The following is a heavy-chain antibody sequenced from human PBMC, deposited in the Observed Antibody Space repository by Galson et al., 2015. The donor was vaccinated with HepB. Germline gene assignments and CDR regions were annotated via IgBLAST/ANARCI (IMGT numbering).Heavy chain of an antibody. V-gene: IGHV1-2*02. CDR3: ARDGKWLVPILHDY. Sequence: SVKVSCKASGYTFTGYYMHWVRQAPGQGLEWMGWINPNSGDTHYVQKFQGRVTMTRDTSISTAYMELSRLTSDDTAVYYCARDGKWLVPILHDYWGRGTLVAVSS. CDR2: INPNSGDT. CDR1: GYTFTGYY. D-gene: IGHD6-19*01. J-gene: IGHJ4*02.